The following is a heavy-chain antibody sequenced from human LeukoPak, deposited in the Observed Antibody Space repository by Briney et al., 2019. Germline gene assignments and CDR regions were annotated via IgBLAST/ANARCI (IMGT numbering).Heavy chain of an antibody. CDR2: ISGSGATT. V-gene: IGHV3-23*01. Sequence: TGGSLRLSCAASGFTFSSYGMSWVRQAPGKGLEWVSTISGSGATTYYADSVNGRFTISRDNSKNTLYLQMNSLRAEDTAVYYCARGLRFGELSAGYWGQGTLVTVSS. D-gene: IGHD3-10*01. CDR3: ARGLRFGELSAGY. J-gene: IGHJ4*02. CDR1: GFTFSSYG.